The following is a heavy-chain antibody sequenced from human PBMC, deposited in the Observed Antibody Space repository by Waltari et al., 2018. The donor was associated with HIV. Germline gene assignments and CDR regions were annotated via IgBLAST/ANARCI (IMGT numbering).Heavy chain of an antibody. V-gene: IGHV3-23*01. CDR2: IRGSVATT. CDR3: AKSPNSPMAVRNYWYFDL. Sequence: EQRFESGCRLIQPGGSMRLSCGAPGLRYTIYDLTSGRQAPGKGLDGVSGIRGSVATTSYADSLKGLCTISRDNSKNTLFLQMKTLRAEDTAMYYCAKSPNSPMAVRNYWYFDLCGRGTLVTVSS. D-gene: IGHD2-8*01. J-gene: IGHJ2*01. CDR1: GLRYTIYD.